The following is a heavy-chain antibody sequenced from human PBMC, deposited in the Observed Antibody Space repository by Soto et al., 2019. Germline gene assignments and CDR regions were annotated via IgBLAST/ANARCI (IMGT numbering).Heavy chain of an antibody. CDR3: ATWAIAVGGEGF. V-gene: IGHV3-48*02. Sequence: GGSLRLSCTASGFTVSDYSVNWVRQAPGKGLEWISYISSTGDLILYADSVKGRFTIARDIAQNSMYLQMDSLRDEDSAVYYCATWAIAVGGEGFWGQGTLVTVSS. CDR2: ISSTGDLI. D-gene: IGHD2-21*01. J-gene: IGHJ4*02. CDR1: GFTVSDYS.